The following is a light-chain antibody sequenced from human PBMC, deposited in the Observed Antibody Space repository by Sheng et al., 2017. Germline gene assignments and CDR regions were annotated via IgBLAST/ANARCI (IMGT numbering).Light chain of an antibody. J-gene: IGKJ2*03. CDR1: QSVSSSY. CDR3: QQRDDWPPYS. Sequence: EIVLTQSPATLSLSPGERATLSCRASQSVSSSYLAWYQQKPGQAPRLLIYGASKRVTGVPARFSGRGSGTDFTLTISSLDPEDFAVYYCQQRDDWPPYSFGQGTKLE. CDR2: GAS. V-gene: IGKV3-11*01.